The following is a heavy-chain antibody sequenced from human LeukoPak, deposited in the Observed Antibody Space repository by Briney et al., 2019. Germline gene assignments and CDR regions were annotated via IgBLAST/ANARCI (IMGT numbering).Heavy chain of an antibody. J-gene: IGHJ4*02. V-gene: IGHV1-69*05. CDR1: GGTFSSYA. CDR2: IIPIFGTA. D-gene: IGHD3-16*02. CDR3: ARDHHDYVWGSYRNFDY. Sequence: SVKVSCKASGGTFSSYAISWVRQGPGQGLEWMGGIIPIFGTANYAQKFQGRVTISTDESTSTAYMELSSLRSEDTAVYYCARDHHDYVWGSYRNFDYWGQGALVTVSS.